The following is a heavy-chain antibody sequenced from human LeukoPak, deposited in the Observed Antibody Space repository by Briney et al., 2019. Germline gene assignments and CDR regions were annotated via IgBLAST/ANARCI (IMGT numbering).Heavy chain of an antibody. D-gene: IGHD1-14*01. Sequence: GGSLRLSCAASGFTFRGYAMSWVRQSPGKGLEWVSAISGSGGSTYHADSVKGRFTISRDNSNNTLSLQMNSLRAEDTAVYYCAKAPPDQYYYYYGMDVWGQGTTVTVSS. J-gene: IGHJ6*02. CDR1: GFTFRGYA. V-gene: IGHV3-23*01. CDR2: ISGSGGST. CDR3: AKAPPDQYYYYYGMDV.